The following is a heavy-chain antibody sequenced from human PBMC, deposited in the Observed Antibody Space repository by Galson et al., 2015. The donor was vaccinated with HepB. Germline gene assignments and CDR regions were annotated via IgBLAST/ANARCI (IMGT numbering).Heavy chain of an antibody. V-gene: IGHV1-69*01. D-gene: IGHD3-3*01. CDR3: ARDLAPYYDFWSGYYDGSYYYYMDV. Sequence: FTTSGATFSSYTINWVRRAPGQGLEWMGGIIPIFDKPNYAQKSQGRVTITADVSTSTAYMELSSLRSEDTAVYYCARDLAPYYDFWSGYYDGSYYYYMDVWGKGTTVTVSS. J-gene: IGHJ6*03. CDR2: IIPIFDKP. CDR1: GATFSSYT.